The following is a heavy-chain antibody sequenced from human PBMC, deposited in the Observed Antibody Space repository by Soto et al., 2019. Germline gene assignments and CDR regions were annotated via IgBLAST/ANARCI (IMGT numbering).Heavy chain of an antibody. D-gene: IGHD1-26*01. Sequence: QMQLVQSGAEVKKTGSSVTVSCKALGNTFTYRYLHWVRQAPGQALEWMGWITPFNGDVHYSQKFQERVTITRDRSINTAYMRMSGLRSEDTAMYYCASGGAGSGPFTWELHDHWGQGTLVTVSS. CDR3: ASGGAGSGPFTWELHDH. J-gene: IGHJ4*02. CDR2: ITPFNGDV. V-gene: IGHV1-45*02. CDR1: GNTFTYRY.